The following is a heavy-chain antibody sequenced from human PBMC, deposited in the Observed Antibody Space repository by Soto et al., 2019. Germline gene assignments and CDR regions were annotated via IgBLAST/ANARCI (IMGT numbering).Heavy chain of an antibody. D-gene: IGHD4-4*01. V-gene: IGHV1-18*04. CDR3: ARGGSYSFSYYYYGMDV. J-gene: IGHJ6*02. CDR1: GYTFTSYG. Sequence: GASVKVSCKASGYTFTSYGISWVRQAPGQGLEWMGWISAYNGNTNHAQKLQGRVTMTTDTSTSTAYMELRSLRSDDTAVYYCARGGSYSFSYYYYGMDVWGQGTTVTVSS. CDR2: ISAYNGNT.